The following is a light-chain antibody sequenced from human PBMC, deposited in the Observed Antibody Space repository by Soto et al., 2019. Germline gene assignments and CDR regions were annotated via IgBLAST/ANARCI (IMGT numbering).Light chain of an antibody. CDR1: QSVSTSY. V-gene: IGKV3-15*01. Sequence: DIVLTQPPGTLSLSPGDRATLSCRASQSVSTSYLAWYQQKPGQAPRLLIYGASTSATGIPGRFSGSGFGTEFTLTISGLQPEDFAVYYCQQYNDWPPIPFGQGTRLEIK. J-gene: IGKJ5*01. CDR3: QQYNDWPPIP. CDR2: GAS.